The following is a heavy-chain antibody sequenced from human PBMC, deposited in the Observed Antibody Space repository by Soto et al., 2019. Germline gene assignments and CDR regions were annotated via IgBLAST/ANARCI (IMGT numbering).Heavy chain of an antibody. V-gene: IGHV3-13*01. J-gene: IGHJ3*02. CDR2: IGTSGDT. CDR1: GFTFSXSD. D-gene: IGHD3-16*02. Sequence: SXRXSCAASGFTFSXSDMYCVRQATGKGLEWVSNIGTSGDTDYSDSVKGRFNISRENDHNSLYLQINSLRAGDTAVYICPRGLPLRLGALSLYRGLNAFDIWGQGTMATVSS. CDR3: PRGLPLRLGALSLYRGLNAFDI.